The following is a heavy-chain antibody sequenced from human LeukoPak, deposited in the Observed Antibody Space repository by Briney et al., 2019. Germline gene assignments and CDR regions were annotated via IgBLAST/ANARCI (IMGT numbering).Heavy chain of an antibody. Sequence: SETLSLTCAVSGGSISSSNWWSWVRQPPGKGLEWIGEIYHSWSTNYNPSLKSRVTISVDKSKNQFSLKLSSVTAPDTAVYYCASGTTGYSSSWYGFDYWGQGTLVTVSS. CDR1: GGSISSSNW. V-gene: IGHV4-4*02. CDR2: IYHSWST. D-gene: IGHD6-13*01. J-gene: IGHJ4*02. CDR3: ASGTTGYSSSWYGFDY.